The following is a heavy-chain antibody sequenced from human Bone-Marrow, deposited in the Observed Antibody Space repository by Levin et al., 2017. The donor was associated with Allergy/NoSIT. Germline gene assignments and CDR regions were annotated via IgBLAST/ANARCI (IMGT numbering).Heavy chain of an antibody. CDR3: ASGFYGYLS. V-gene: IGHV3-66*01. Sequence: GGSLRLSCAASGFSVSSNYMGWVRQAPGKGLEWISIIYSDGATGYADSIKGRFTISRDTSQNTLHLQMSSLRAGDTAVYYCASGFYGYLSWGQGTRVTVSS. CDR2: IYSDGAT. CDR1: GFSVSSNY. J-gene: IGHJ4*02. D-gene: IGHD5-24*01.